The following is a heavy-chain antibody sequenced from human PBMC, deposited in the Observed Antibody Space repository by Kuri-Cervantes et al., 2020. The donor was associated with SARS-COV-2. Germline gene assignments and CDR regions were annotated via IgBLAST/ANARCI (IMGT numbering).Heavy chain of an antibody. J-gene: IGHJ4*02. CDR2: ITPSGNT. Sequence: LRLSCAVSGGSFGGYYWNWIRQPPGKGLEWIGEITPSGNTNYNPSLKSRVTISVDASKKQSSLKLSSVTAADTAMYYCARGLTTIALYFFDSWGQGTLVTVSS. D-gene: IGHD4-11*01. CDR1: GGSFGGYY. CDR3: ARGLTTIALYFFDS. V-gene: IGHV4-34*01.